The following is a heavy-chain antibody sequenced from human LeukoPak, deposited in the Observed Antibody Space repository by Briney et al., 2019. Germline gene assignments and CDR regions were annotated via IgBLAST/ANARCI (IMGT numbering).Heavy chain of an antibody. J-gene: IGHJ4*02. D-gene: IGHD3-16*02. V-gene: IGHV4-4*02. Sequence: SETLSRTCGVSGGSVSSTNWWTWIRQPPGKGLEWIGEVHLDGRTNFNPSLKSRLTMSVELSENHVSLKLTSVAAADTAVYYCAREGGFYRPLDYSGQGTLVTVSS. CDR2: VHLDGRT. CDR1: GGSVSSTNW. CDR3: AREGGFYRPLDY.